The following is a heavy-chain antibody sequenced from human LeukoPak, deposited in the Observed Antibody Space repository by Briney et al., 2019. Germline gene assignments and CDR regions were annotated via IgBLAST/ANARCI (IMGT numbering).Heavy chain of an antibody. CDR2: IGTAGDT. Sequence: PGGSLRLSCVASGVIFSNYDMHWVRQAAGKGLEWVSGIGTAGDTYYPGSVKGRFTISRENAKNSLYLHMNSLSAGDTAMYYCASSPAYSSSWYAIDTWGQGTLVTVSS. V-gene: IGHV3-13*01. CDR3: ASSPAYSSSWYAIDT. J-gene: IGHJ5*02. CDR1: GVIFSNYD. D-gene: IGHD6-13*01.